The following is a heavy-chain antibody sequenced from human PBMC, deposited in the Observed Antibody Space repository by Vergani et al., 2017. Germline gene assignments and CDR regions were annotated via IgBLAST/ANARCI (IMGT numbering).Heavy chain of an antibody. D-gene: IGHD3-9*01. CDR1: GGSLSSYY. CDR2: IYYSGST. J-gene: IGHJ4*02. Sequence: QVQLQESGPGLVKPSETLSLTCTVSGGSLSSYYWSWIRQPPGKGLEWIGYIYYSGSTNYNPSLKSRVTISVDTSKDQFSLKLSSVTAADTAVYYCARAYYDILTGYDDWGQGTLVTVSS. V-gene: IGHV4-59*01. CDR3: ARAYYDILTGYDD.